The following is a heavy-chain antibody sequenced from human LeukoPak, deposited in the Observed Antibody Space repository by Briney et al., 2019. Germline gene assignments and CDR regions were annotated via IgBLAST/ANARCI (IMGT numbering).Heavy chain of an antibody. V-gene: IGHV3-48*01. CDR1: GFTFSSYS. J-gene: IGHJ4*02. D-gene: IGHD5-24*01. CDR2: ISSSSSPI. Sequence: GGSLRLSCAASGFTFSSYSMNWVRQAPGKGLEWFSYISSSSSPIYYADSVKGRFTLSRDNAKNSLYLQMNSLRAEDTAVYYCARGVGATLKYWGQGTLVTVSS. CDR3: ARGVGATLKY.